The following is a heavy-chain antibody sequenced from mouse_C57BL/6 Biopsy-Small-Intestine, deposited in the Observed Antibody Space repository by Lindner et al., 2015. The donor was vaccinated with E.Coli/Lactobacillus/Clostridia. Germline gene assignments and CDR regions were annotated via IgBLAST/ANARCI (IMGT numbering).Heavy chain of an antibody. CDR2: IDPASGNT. V-gene: IGHV14-3*01. CDR1: GYTFTSYV. J-gene: IGHJ3*01. CDR3: ARSTTMITAWFAY. Sequence: VQLQESGPELVKPGVSVKMSCKASGYTFTSYVMHWVKQRPEQGLEWIGRIDPASGNTKYAPKFQDKATITADTSSNTAYLQLSSLTSEDTAVYYCARSTTMITAWFAYWGQGTLVTVSA. D-gene: IGHD2-4*01.